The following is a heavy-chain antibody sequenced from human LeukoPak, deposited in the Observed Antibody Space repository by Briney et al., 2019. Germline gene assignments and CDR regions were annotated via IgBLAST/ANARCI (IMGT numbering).Heavy chain of an antibody. CDR3: ARYFDNTAFSWRRFDY. CDR2: IRQDGGDK. J-gene: IGHJ4*02. V-gene: IGHV3-7*01. CDR1: GFTFGNFW. D-gene: IGHD2/OR15-2a*01. Sequence: PGGSLRLSCAASGFTFGNFWMTWVRQTPGKGPEWLATIRQDGGDKWYLDSVRGRFTISRDNAKNSLFLQMNSLRAEDTAVYYCARYFDNTAFSWRRFDYWGQGALVTVSS.